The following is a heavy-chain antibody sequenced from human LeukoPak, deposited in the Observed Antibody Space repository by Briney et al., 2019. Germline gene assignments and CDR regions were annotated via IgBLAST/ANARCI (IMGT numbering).Heavy chain of an antibody. CDR3: ARDNYGRLDY. V-gene: IGHV1-2*02. CDR1: GYTFPYY. CDR2: IDPNSGAT. D-gene: IGHD3-10*01. J-gene: IGHJ4*02. Sequence: GASVKVSCKPCGYTFPYYIHWVRQAPGQGLEWMGWIDPNSGATISAHTFQGRVTMTKDTSFTTVYMEPSTLKSDDAAVYYCARDNYGRLDYWGQGSLVTVSS.